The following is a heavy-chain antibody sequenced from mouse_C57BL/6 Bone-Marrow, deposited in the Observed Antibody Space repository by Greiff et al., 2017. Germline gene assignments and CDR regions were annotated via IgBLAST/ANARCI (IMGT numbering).Heavy chain of an antibody. CDR2: IYPSDSET. V-gene: IGHV1-61*01. CDR3: AREDGSSSRDAMDY. J-gene: IGHJ4*01. D-gene: IGHD1-1*01. Sequence: QVQLKQPGAELVRPGSSVKLSCKASGYTFTSYWMDWVKQRPGQGLEWIGNIYPSDSETHYNQKFKDKATLTVDKSSSTAYMQLSSLTSEDSAVYYCAREDGSSSRDAMDYWGQGTSVTVSS. CDR1: GYTFTSYW.